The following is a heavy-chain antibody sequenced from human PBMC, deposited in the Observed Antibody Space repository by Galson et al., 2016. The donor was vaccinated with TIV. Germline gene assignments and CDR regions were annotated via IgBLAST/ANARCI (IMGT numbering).Heavy chain of an antibody. CDR2: ISGGGGST. J-gene: IGHJ6*01. Sequence: SLRLSCAASGFTFSSYALTWVRQAPGMGLEWVSAISGGGGSTYYADSVKGRFTISRDNSKNTLFLQMNSLRAEDTAVYYCARDLSRSVALYDSSVYGMAVWGQGTTVTVSS. CDR3: ARDLSRSVALYDSSVYGMAV. CDR1: GFTFSSYA. D-gene: IGHD3-22*01. V-gene: IGHV3-23*01.